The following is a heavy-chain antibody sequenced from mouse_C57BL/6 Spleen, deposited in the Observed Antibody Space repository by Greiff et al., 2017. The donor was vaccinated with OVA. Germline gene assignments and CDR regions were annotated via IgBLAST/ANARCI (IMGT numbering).Heavy chain of an antibody. D-gene: IGHD1-1*01. CDR3: ARWDYGHYFDY. Sequence: QVQLQQPGTELVKPGASVKLSCKASGYTFTSYWMHWVKQRPGQGLEWIGNINPSNGGTNYNEKFKSKATLTVEKSSSTAYMQLSSLTSEDSVVYYCARWDYGHYFDYWGQGTTRTVSS. J-gene: IGHJ2*01. CDR1: GYTFTSYW. CDR2: INPSNGGT. V-gene: IGHV1-53*01.